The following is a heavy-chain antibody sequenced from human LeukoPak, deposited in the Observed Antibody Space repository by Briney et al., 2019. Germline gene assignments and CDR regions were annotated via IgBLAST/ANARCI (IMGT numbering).Heavy chain of an antibody. CDR1: GGSFSGYY. J-gene: IGHJ4*02. V-gene: IGHV4-34*01. CDR2: INHSGST. CDR3: ARLDSSSWYTDFDY. Sequence: SETLSLTCAVYGGSFSGYYWSWIRQPPGKGLEWIGEINHSGSTNYNPSLKSRATISVDTSKNQFSLKLSSVTAADTAVYYCARLDSSSWYTDFDYWGQGTLVTVSS. D-gene: IGHD6-13*01.